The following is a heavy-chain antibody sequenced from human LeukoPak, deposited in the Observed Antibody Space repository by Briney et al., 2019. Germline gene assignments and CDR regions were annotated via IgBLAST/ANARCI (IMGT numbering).Heavy chain of an antibody. J-gene: IGHJ4*02. CDR1: GYTFTSYD. D-gene: IGHD3-10*01. V-gene: IGHV1-8*01. CDR2: MNPNSGDT. CDR3: ARGGFGSGSHFDY. Sequence: GASVKVSCKASGYTFTSYDINWVLQATGQGLEWMGWMNPNSGDTGYVQKFQGRVTMTRSTSISTAYMELSSLRSEDTAIYYCARGGFGSGSHFDYWGQGTLVTVPS.